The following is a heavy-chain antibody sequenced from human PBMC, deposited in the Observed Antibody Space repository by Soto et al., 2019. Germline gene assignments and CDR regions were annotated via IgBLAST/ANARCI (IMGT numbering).Heavy chain of an antibody. CDR3: ARSYYDSTGFAVDP. CDR2: MYFGGSF. CDR1: GASVSHGY. J-gene: IGHJ5*02. Sequence: QMQLQASGPGLVKPSETLSLTCNVSGASVSHGYWSWIRQPPGKALEWIGFMYFGGSFNYNPSLTSRATISVETSKNQFSMKLTSVTPCDTAVYYCARSYYDSTGFAVDPWGQGTLVTVSS. D-gene: IGHD3-22*01. V-gene: IGHV4-59*02.